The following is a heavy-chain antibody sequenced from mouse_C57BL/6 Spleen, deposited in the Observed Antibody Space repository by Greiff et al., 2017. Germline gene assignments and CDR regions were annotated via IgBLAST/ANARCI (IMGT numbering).Heavy chain of an antibody. CDR3: ARGWLLRVFYAMDY. J-gene: IGHJ4*01. V-gene: IGHV5-17*01. CDR2: ISRGSSTI. CDR1: GFTFSDYG. D-gene: IGHD2-3*01. Sequence: EVKLVESGGGLVKPGGSLKLSCAASGFTFSDYGMHWVRQAPEKGLEWVAYISRGSSTIYYADTVKGRFTISRDNATNTLFLQMTSLGSEDTYMYYCARGWLLRVFYAMDYWGQGTSVTVSS.